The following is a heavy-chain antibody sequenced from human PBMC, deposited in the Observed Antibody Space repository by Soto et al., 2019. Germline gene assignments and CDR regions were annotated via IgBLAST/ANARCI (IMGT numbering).Heavy chain of an antibody. CDR3: ARILSRIVPAALGWFDP. CDR2: IYPGDSDT. J-gene: IGHJ5*02. D-gene: IGHD2-2*01. CDR1: GYSFTSYW. V-gene: IGHV5-51*01. Sequence: PGESLKISCKGSGYSFTSYWIGWVRQMPGKGLEWMGIIYPGDSDTRYSPSFQGQVTISADKSISTAYLQSSRLKASATAMYYCARILSRIVPAALGWFDPWGQGTLVTVSS.